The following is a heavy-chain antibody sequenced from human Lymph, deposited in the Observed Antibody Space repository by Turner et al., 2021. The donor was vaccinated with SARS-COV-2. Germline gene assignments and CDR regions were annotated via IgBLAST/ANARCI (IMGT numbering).Heavy chain of an antibody. CDR1: GFTFSNYA. CDR3: ARGLSGNYYFFDY. CDR2: ISYDGSNK. D-gene: IGHD1-26*01. V-gene: IGHV3-30-3*01. J-gene: IGHJ4*02. Sequence: QVQLVESGGGVVQPGRSLRLCCAASGFTFSNYAMHWVRQAPGKGLEWVALISYDGSNKYYADSVKGRFTISRDNSKNTLSLQMNSLRAEDTAVYYCARGLSGNYYFFDYWGQGTLVTVSS.